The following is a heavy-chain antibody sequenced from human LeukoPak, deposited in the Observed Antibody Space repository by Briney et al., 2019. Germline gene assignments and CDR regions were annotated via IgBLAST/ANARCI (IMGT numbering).Heavy chain of an antibody. J-gene: IGHJ6*03. CDR2: INKSESS. Sequence: SETLSLTCAVYGGSLSAYYWSWLRQSPGKGLEWLGEINKSESSNYNPSLKSRVTISVDTSKNQVSLQLSSVTAADTAVYYCARGRYSNWERYYYMDVWGKGATVTVSS. CDR1: GGSLSAYY. CDR3: ARGRYSNWERYYYMDV. V-gene: IGHV4-34*01. D-gene: IGHD4-11*01.